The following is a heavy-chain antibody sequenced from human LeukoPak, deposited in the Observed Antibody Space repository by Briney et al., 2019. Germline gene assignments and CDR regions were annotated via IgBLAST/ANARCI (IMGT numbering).Heavy chain of an antibody. J-gene: IGHJ4*02. CDR1: GDSISSYY. Sequence: SETLSLTCTVSGDSISSYYWSWIRQPPGKGLEWIGYIFYSGTTNYNPSLKSRVTISVDMSKNQFSLRLSSVTAADTAVYYCAREFVVPAAKAIYYFDYWGQGTLVTVSS. D-gene: IGHD2-2*01. CDR2: IFYSGTT. V-gene: IGHV4-59*01. CDR3: AREFVVPAAKAIYYFDY.